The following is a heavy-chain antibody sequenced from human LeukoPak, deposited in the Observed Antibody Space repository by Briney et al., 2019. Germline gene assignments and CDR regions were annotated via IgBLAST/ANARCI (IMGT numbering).Heavy chain of an antibody. CDR3: TRASVAGRRFDY. CDR2: INPSGGST. V-gene: IGHV1-46*03. J-gene: IGHJ4*02. CDR1: GYTFTSYC. Sequence: ASVKVSCKASGYTFTSYCMHWVRQAPGQGLEWMGIINPSGGSTTYAQKFQGRVTMTRDTSTGTVYMELSSLRSEDTAVYYCTRASVAGRRFDYWGQGTLVTVSS. D-gene: IGHD6-19*01.